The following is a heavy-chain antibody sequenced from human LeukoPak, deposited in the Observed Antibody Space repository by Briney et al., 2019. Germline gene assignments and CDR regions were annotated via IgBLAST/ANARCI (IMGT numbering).Heavy chain of an antibody. V-gene: IGHV3-7*01. D-gene: IGHD5-12*01. CDR3: VRDGGVSGYDLLDY. Sequence: GGSLRLSCAASGFTFSNYWMTWVRQAPGQGLEWVAHINQDGSEEHYMDSVKARFTISRDNAKNSLSLQMNSLRAEDTAVYYCVRDGGVSGYDLLDYWGQGTLVTVSS. CDR2: INQDGSEE. J-gene: IGHJ4*02. CDR1: GFTFSNYW.